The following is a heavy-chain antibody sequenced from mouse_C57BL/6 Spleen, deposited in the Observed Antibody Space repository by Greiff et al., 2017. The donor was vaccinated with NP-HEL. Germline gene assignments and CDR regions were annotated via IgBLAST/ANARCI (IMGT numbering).Heavy chain of an antibody. D-gene: IGHD2-1*01. Sequence: VQLQQSGGGLVKPGGSLKLSCAASGFTFSSYAMSWVRQTPEKRLEWVATISDGGSYTYYPDNVKGRFTISRDNAKNNLYLQMSHLKSEDTAMYYCARDEGLLLNYFDYWGQGTTLAVSS. J-gene: IGHJ2*01. CDR1: GFTFSSYA. CDR2: ISDGGSYT. V-gene: IGHV5-4*01. CDR3: ARDEGLLLNYFDY.